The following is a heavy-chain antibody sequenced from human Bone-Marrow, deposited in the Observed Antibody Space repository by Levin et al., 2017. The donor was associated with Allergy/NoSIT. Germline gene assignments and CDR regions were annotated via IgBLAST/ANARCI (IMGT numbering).Heavy chain of an antibody. D-gene: IGHD3-10*01. V-gene: IGHV4-34*01. CDR1: GGSFSGYY. J-gene: IGHJ5*02. CDR3: ARVKPPLFMVRGRTGWFDP. CDR2: INHSGST. Sequence: SETLSLTCAVYGGSFSGYYWSWIRQPPGKGLEWIGEINHSGSTNYNPSLKSRVTISVDTSKNQFSLKLSSVTAADTAVYYCARVKPPLFMVRGRTGWFDPWGQGTLVTVSS.